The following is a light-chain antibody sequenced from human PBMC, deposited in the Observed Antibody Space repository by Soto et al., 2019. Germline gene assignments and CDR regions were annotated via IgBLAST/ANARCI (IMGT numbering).Light chain of an antibody. CDR1: SSDVGGYNY. Sequence: SVLTQPASVSGSPGQSITISCTGTSSDVGGYNYVSWYQQHPGKAPKLMIYEVSNRPSGVSNRFSGSKSGNTASLTISGLQAEDEADYYCSSYTSSSTLDVFGTGNKVTGL. J-gene: IGLJ1*01. V-gene: IGLV2-14*01. CDR3: SSYTSSSTLDV. CDR2: EVS.